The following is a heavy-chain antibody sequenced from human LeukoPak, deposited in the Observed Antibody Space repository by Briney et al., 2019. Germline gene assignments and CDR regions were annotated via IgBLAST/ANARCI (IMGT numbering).Heavy chain of an antibody. V-gene: IGHV3-9*01. CDR1: GFTFDDYA. J-gene: IGHJ3*02. CDR3: ASRGYSSGSDAFDI. D-gene: IGHD2-15*01. CDR2: ISWNSGSI. Sequence: PGRSLRLSCAASGFTFDDYAMHWVRQAPGKGLEWVSGISWNSGSIGYADSVKGRFTISRDNSKNTLYLQMNCLRGEDTAVYYCASRGYSSGSDAFDIWGQGTRVTVSA.